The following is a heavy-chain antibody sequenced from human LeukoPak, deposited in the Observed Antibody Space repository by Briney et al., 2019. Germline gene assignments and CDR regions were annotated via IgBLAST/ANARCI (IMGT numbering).Heavy chain of an antibody. CDR3: AREGWAYYDFWSGYYSYMDV. CDR2: IIPIFGTA. D-gene: IGHD3-3*01. J-gene: IGHJ6*03. V-gene: IGHV1-69*13. CDR1: GYTFTNYG. Sequence: GASVKVSCKASGYTFTNYGISWVRQAPGQGLEWMGGIIPIFGTAYYAQKFQGRVTITADESTSTAYMELSSLRSEDTAVYYCAREGWAYYDFWSGYYSYMDVWGKGTTVTVSS.